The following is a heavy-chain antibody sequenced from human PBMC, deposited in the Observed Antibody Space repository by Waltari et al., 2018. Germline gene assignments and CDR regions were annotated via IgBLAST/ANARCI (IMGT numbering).Heavy chain of an antibody. CDR1: GFTLSSYW. J-gene: IGHJ4*02. CDR2: ISGSGTTI. V-gene: IGHV3-48*04. CDR3: ARRFDS. Sequence: EVQLVESGGGLVQPGGSLRLSCAAPGFTLSSYWMSWVRQAPGKGLEWISYISGSGTTIYYADSVKGRFTISRDDAENSLYLQMNSLRAEDTALYYCARRFDSWGQGTRVTVSS.